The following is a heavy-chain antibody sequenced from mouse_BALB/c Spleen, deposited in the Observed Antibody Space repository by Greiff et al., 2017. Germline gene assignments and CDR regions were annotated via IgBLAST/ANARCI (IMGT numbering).Heavy chain of an antibody. Sequence: QVQLQQSGAELVKPGASVKLSCKASGYTFTSYYMYWVKQRPGQGLEWIGEINPSNGGTNFNEKFKSKATLTVDKSSSTAYMQLSSLTSEDSAVYYCTRWSSYAMGYWGQGTSVTVSS. J-gene: IGHJ4*01. CDR2: INPSNGGT. V-gene: IGHV1S81*02. CDR1: GYTFTSYY. CDR3: TRWSSYAMGY.